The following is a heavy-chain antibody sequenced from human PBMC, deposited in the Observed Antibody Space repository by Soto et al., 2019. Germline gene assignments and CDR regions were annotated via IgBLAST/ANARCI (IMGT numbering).Heavy chain of an antibody. CDR2: TYYTSKWYN. CDR1: GDNVSSNSAS. CDR3: ASELQLGFDI. V-gene: IGHV6-1*01. J-gene: IGHJ3*02. Sequence: SPTLPLTCAIFGDNVSSNSASWGWIMQSPSKGLEWLGRTYYTSKWYNAYQLSVKSRIPIKPDTSKNQFSVQINSVTPEDTALYYCASELQLGFDIWGQGTMVTVSS. D-gene: IGHD1-1*01.